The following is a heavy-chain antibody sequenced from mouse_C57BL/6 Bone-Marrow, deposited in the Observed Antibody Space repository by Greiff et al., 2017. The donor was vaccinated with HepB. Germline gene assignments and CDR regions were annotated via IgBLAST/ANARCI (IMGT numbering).Heavy chain of an antibody. CDR2: ISYDGSN. D-gene: IGHD2-5*01. J-gene: IGHJ2*01. CDR1: GYSITSGYY. CDR3: ASYSNYDY. Sequence: EVQLQESGPGLVKPSQSLSLTCSVTGYSITSGYYWNWIRQFPGNKLEWMCYISYDGSNNYNPSLKNRISITRDTSKNQFFLKLNSVTTEDTATYYCASYSNYDYWGQGTTLTVSS. V-gene: IGHV3-6*01.